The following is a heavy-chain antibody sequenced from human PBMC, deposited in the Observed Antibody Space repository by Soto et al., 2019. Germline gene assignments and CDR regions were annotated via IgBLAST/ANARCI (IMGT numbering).Heavy chain of an antibody. CDR3: AITHLRFGEHHY. D-gene: IGHD3-10*01. Sequence: QVQLVQSGAEVKKPGASVKVPSKASGYTFTSYDINWVRQAPGQGLEWMGWMNPNSGNTGYAQKFQGRVTMTRNTSISTAYMELSSLRSEDTAVYYCAITHLRFGEHHYWGQGTLVTVSS. V-gene: IGHV1-8*01. CDR2: MNPNSGNT. CDR1: GYTFTSYD. J-gene: IGHJ4*02.